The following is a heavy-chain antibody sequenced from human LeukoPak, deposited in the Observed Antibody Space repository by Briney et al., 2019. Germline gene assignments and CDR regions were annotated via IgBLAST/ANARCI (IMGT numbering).Heavy chain of an antibody. Sequence: GGSLRLSCAASGFTFSSYEMNWVRQAPGKGLEWVSYISSSGSTIYYADSVKGRFTISRDNAKNSLYLQMNSLRAEDTAAYYCAKYADVPYFDYWGQGNLVTVSS. D-gene: IGHD3-16*01. J-gene: IGHJ4*02. CDR1: GFTFSSYE. CDR2: ISSSGSTI. V-gene: IGHV3-48*03. CDR3: AKYADVPYFDY.